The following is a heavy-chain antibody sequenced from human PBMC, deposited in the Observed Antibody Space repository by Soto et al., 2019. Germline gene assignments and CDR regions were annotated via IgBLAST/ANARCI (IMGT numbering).Heavy chain of an antibody. CDR1: GYSFTNYW. J-gene: IGHJ5*02. CDR3: ARDIVVVTASPGFDP. CDR2: IDPSDSYT. V-gene: IGHV5-10-1*03. D-gene: IGHD2-21*02. Sequence: EVQLVQSGAEVEEPGGSLRISCKGSGYSFTNYWISWVRQMPGKGLEWMGRIDPSDSYTSYSPSFQGHVTISADKSISTAYLQWSSLKASDTAMYYCARDIVVVTASPGFDPWGQGTLVTVSS.